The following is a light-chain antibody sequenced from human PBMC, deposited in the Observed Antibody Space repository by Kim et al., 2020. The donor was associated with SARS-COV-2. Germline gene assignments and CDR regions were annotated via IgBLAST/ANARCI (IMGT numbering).Light chain of an antibody. CDR2: GKN. CDR1: SLRSYY. V-gene: IGLV3-19*01. Sequence: SSELTQDPAVSVALGQTVRITCQGDSLRSYYASSYQQKPGQAPVLVIYGKNNRPSGIPDRFSGSSSGNTASLTITGAQAEDEADYYCNSRDSSGNHWVFGGGTQLTVL. CDR3: NSRDSSGNHWV. J-gene: IGLJ3*02.